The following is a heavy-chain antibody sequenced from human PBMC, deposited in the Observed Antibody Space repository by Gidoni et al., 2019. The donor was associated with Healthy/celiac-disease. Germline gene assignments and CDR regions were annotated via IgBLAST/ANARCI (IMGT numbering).Heavy chain of an antibody. J-gene: IGHJ4*02. CDR1: GFTFSSDS. Sequence: EVQLVESGGGLVQPGGSLRPSRAVPGFTFSSDSMNWVRQAPGKGLEWVSYISSSSSTIYYADCGKGRFTITRDNARNSLYLQMNSLRDEDAAVYYCASRYSGYDYRDYWVQGTLVTVSS. V-gene: IGHV3-48*02. CDR3: ASRYSGYDYRDY. CDR2: ISSSSSTI. D-gene: IGHD5-12*01.